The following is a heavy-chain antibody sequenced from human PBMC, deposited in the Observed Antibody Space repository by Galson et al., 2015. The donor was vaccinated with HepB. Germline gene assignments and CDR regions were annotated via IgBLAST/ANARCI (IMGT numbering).Heavy chain of an antibody. J-gene: IGHJ5*01. D-gene: IGHD2-15*01. V-gene: IGHV1-18*01. CDR2: IRPYNRDT. CDR3: ARGGFVAAVGGTQHNWFDP. CDR1: GYNFSSYS. Sequence: SVKVSCKASGYNFSSYSITWVRQAPGKGLEWMGWIRPYNRDTNYARKLKGRVTMTTDTFTSTVYMELMSLRSDDTAVYYCARGGFVAAVGGTQHNWFDPWGRGTQVTVSS.